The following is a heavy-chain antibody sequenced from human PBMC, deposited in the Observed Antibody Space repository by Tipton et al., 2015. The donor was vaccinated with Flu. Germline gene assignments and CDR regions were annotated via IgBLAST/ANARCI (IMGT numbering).Heavy chain of an antibody. Sequence: SLRLSCAASGFTFSSYGMHWVRQAPGKGLEWVAVISYDGSNKYYADSVKGRFTISRDNSKNTLYLQMNSLRAEDTAVYYCAKEDGSSGFLFAFDIWGQGTMVTVSS. V-gene: IGHV3-30*18. J-gene: IGHJ3*02. CDR1: GFTFSSYG. CDR2: ISYDGSNK. D-gene: IGHD3-22*01. CDR3: AKEDGSSGFLFAFDI.